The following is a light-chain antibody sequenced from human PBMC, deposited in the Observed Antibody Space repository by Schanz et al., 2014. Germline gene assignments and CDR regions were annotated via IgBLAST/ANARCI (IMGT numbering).Light chain of an antibody. CDR3: SSYTSSRIVV. CDR1: SSDVGRYNF. CDR2: DVS. J-gene: IGLJ2*01. Sequence: QSALTQPASVSGSPGQSITISCTGTSSDVGRYNFVSWYQQHPDKAPKLMIYDVSNRPSGVSNRFSGSKSGNTASLTISGLQAEDEADYYCSSYTSSRIVVFGGGTKLTVL. V-gene: IGLV2-14*03.